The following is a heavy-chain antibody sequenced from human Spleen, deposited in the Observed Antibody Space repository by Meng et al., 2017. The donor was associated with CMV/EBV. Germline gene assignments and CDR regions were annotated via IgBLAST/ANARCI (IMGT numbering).Heavy chain of an antibody. CDR1: VFTFRNYD. D-gene: IGHD1-26*01. Sequence: SVFTFRNYDMHWVRQAPGKGLERVAFIRYDRSEKYYADSVKGRFTISRDNSKNSLYLQMNSLRAEDTAVYYCAKFLSWEPDDAFDIWGQGTMVTVSS. CDR3: AKFLSWEPDDAFDI. V-gene: IGHV3-30*02. CDR2: IRYDRSEK. J-gene: IGHJ3*02.